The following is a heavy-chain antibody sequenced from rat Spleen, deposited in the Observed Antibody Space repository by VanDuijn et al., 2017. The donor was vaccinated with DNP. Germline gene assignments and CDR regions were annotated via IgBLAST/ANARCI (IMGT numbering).Heavy chain of an antibody. Sequence: VQLQESGPGLVEPSQSLSLTCSVTDYSITSCCRWTWIRKFPGHKLEWMGYINSAGSIEYNPSLKGRISITSDTSKNQFFLQVNSVTTDDTATYYCTRGDILRSPFDYWGQGVMVTVSS. CDR2: INSAGSI. CDR1: DYSITSCCR. J-gene: IGHJ2*01. V-gene: IGHV3-3*01. CDR3: TRGDILRSPFDY. D-gene: IGHD1-6*01.